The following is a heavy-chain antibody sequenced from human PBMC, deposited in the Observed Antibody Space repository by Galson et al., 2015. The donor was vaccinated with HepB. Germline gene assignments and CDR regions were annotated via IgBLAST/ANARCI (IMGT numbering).Heavy chain of an antibody. Sequence: SLRLSCAASGFTFSNYAMHWVRQAPGKGLEWVAVISYDGSNKYYADSVKGRFTISRDNSKNTLYLQMNSLRAEDTAVYYCARAGQWSGYSDFAYWGQGTLVTVSS. J-gene: IGHJ4*02. D-gene: IGHD3-3*01. CDR2: ISYDGSNK. V-gene: IGHV3-30-3*01. CDR3: ARAGQWSGYSDFAY. CDR1: GFTFSNYA.